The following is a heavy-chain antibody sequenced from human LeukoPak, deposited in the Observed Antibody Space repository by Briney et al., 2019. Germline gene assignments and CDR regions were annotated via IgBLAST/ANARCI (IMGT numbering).Heavy chain of an antibody. CDR3: ARGPTLTVNTHFVY. J-gene: IGHJ4*02. Sequence: SETLSLTCAVHGGSFSGYYWSWIRQPPGKGLEWIGEINHSGSTNYNPSLKSRVTISVDTSKNQFSLKLSSVTAADTAVYYCARGPTLTVNTHFVYWGQGTQVSVS. V-gene: IGHV4-34*01. CDR1: GGSFSGYY. CDR2: INHSGST. D-gene: IGHD5-18*01.